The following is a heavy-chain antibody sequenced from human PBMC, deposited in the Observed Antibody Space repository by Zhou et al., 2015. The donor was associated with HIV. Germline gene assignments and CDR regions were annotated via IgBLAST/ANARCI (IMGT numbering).Heavy chain of an antibody. D-gene: IGHD3-3*01. J-gene: IGHJ4*02. Sequence: VQLVESGGGVVQPGRSLSLSCAASGFIFDDFAMSWVRHRPGQGLEWISGISATGHGLFYANSVKGRFTISRDNFRKTLYLQMSSLSVEDTGTYYCARGRNGVTAALDYWGQGTLVTVAS. CDR2: ISATGHGL. V-gene: IGHV3-23*04. CDR1: GFIFDDFA. CDR3: ARGRNGVTAALDY.